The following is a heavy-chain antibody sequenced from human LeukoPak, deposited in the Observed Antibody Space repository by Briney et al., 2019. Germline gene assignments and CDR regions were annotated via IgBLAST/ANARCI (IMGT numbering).Heavy chain of an antibody. CDR2: ISSSSSYI. Sequence: GGSLRLSCAASGFTFSSYSMNWVRQAPGKGLEWVSSISSSSSYIYYADSVKGRFTISRDNAKSSLYLQMNSLRAEDTAVYYCASASDYYYYYMDVWGKGTTVTVSS. J-gene: IGHJ6*03. V-gene: IGHV3-21*01. CDR1: GFTFSSYS. CDR3: ASASDYYYYYMDV.